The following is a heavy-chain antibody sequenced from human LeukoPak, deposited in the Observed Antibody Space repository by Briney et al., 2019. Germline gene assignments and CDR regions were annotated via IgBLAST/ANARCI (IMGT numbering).Heavy chain of an antibody. D-gene: IGHD5-24*01. Sequence: ASVKVSCKASGGTFSSYAISWVRQAPGQGLEWMGRIIPIFGTANYAQKFQGRVTITTDESTSTAYMELSSLRSEDTAVYYCARGDLDGYPQGEIDYWGQGTLVTVSS. V-gene: IGHV1-69*05. CDR3: ARGDLDGYPQGEIDY. CDR1: GGTFSSYA. J-gene: IGHJ4*02. CDR2: IIPIFGTA.